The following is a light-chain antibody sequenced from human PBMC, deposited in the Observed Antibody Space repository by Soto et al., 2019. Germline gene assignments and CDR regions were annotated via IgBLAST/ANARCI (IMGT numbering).Light chain of an antibody. J-gene: IGLJ1*01. CDR2: GNS. Sequence: QSVLTQPPSVSGAPGQRVTISCTGSSSNIGAGYDVHWYQQLPGTAPKLLIYGNSNRPSGVPDRFSGSKSGTSASLAITGLQAEDEADYYCHSYDSSLSADVFGTGTKLTV. CDR1: SSNIGAGYD. V-gene: IGLV1-40*01. CDR3: HSYDSSLSADV.